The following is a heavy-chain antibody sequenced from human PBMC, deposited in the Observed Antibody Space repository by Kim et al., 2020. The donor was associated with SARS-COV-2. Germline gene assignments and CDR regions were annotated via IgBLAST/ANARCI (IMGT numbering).Heavy chain of an antibody. CDR3: ARVRGYGSGLDFYYYYGMDV. D-gene: IGHD3-10*01. CDR2: IYYSGST. CDR1: GGSISSYY. Sequence: SETLSLTCTVSGGSISSYYWSWIRQPPGKGLEWIGYIYYSGSTNYNPSLNSRVTISVDTSKNQFSLKLSSVTAADTAVYYCARVRGYGSGLDFYYYYGMDVWGQGTTVTVSS. J-gene: IGHJ6*02. V-gene: IGHV4-59*01.